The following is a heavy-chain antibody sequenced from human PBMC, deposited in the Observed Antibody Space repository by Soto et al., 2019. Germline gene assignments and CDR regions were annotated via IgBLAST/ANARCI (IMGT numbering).Heavy chain of an antibody. CDR3: ARDPDSSGWYNWFDP. J-gene: IGHJ5*02. V-gene: IGHV3-48*01. CDR1: GFTFSSYS. D-gene: IGHD6-19*01. CDR2: ISSSGSTI. Sequence: EVQLVESGGGLVQPGGSLRLSCAASGFTFSSYSMNWVRQAPGKGLEWVSYISSSGSTIYYADSVKGRFTISRDNAKNSLYLQMHSLRAEDTAVYYCARDPDSSGWYNWFDPWGQGTLVTVSS.